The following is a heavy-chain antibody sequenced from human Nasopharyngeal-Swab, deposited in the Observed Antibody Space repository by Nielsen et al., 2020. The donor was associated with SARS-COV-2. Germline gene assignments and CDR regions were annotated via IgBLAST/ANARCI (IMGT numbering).Heavy chain of an antibody. Sequence: LSLTCTVSGGSISSGDYYWSWIRQPPGKGLEWIGYIYYSGSTYYNPSLKSRITMSVDTSKNQFSLKLSSVTAADTAVYYCASNRYYYDSSGYYYWYFDLWGRGTLVTVSS. J-gene: IGHJ2*01. CDR2: IYYSGST. V-gene: IGHV4-30-4*01. CDR1: GGSISSGDYY. CDR3: ASNRYYYDSSGYYYWYFDL. D-gene: IGHD3-22*01.